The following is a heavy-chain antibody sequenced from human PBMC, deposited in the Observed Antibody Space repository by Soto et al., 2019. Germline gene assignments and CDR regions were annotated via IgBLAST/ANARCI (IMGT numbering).Heavy chain of an antibody. J-gene: IGHJ4*02. Sequence: EVQLVETGGGLIQPGGSLRLSCAASGFNITNNYMSWVRQAPGKGLEWVSFIYSGGSIYYEDSVKGRFSISRDISKNTLFLQMNSLRAEDTAVYYCARSDDSSGYYPGSFDYWGQGTLVTVSS. CDR3: ARSDDSSGYYPGSFDY. CDR1: GFNITNNY. D-gene: IGHD3-22*01. CDR2: IYSGGSI. V-gene: IGHV3-53*02.